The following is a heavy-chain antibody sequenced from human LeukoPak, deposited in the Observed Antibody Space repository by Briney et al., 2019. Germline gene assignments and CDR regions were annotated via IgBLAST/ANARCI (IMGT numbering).Heavy chain of an antibody. D-gene: IGHD4/OR15-4a*01. CDR3: AKAMVINMDR. CDR1: GFTFSSHA. Sequence: GGSLRLSCAASGFTFSSHAMTWVRQAPGKGLEWVSDISGSGGSTYYADSVKGRFTISRDNSKNTLYLQMNSLRPEDTAVYYCAKAMVINMDRWGQGTQVTVSS. V-gene: IGHV3-23*01. CDR2: ISGSGGST. J-gene: IGHJ5*02.